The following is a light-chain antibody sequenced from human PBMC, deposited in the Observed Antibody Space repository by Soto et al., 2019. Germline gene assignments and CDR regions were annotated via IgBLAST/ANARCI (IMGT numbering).Light chain of an antibody. CDR1: QTISSW. V-gene: IGKV1-5*03. J-gene: IGKJ1*01. CDR2: KAS. Sequence: DIQMTQSPSTLSASVGDRVTITCRASQTISSWLAWYQKTPGKAHKLLIYKASTLKSGVPSRFSGSGSGTEFTLTISSLQPDDFATYYCQHYNSYSEAFGQGTKVDIK. CDR3: QHYNSYSEA.